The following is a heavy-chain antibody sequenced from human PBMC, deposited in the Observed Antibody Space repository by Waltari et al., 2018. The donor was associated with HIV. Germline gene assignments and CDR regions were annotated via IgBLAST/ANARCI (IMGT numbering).Heavy chain of an antibody. CDR1: GGSISSYS. D-gene: IGHD3-22*01. J-gene: IGHJ4*02. Sequence: QVQLQESGPGLVRPSETPSLTCTVSGGSISSYSWSWIRHPPGQGLHWIGYIYYSGTTNYNPSLKSRVTISLDTSKNQFSLKLSSVTAADTAVYYCARRGVDYYDSSGYYQYYFDYWGQGTLVTVSS. V-gene: IGHV4-59*01. CDR2: IYYSGTT. CDR3: ARRGVDYYDSSGYYQYYFDY.